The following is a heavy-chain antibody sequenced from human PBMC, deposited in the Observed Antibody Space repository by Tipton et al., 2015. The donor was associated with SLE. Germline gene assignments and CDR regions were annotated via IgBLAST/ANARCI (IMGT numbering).Heavy chain of an antibody. CDR3: ARGGENSYDYYYMDV. Sequence: SLRLSCAASGFTFSSYAMSWVRQAPGKGLEWVSAISGSGGSTYYADSVKGRFTISRDNSKNTLYLQMNSLRAEDTAVYYCARGGENSYDYYYMDVWGKGTTVTVSS. CDR1: GFTFSSYA. J-gene: IGHJ6*03. CDR2: ISGSGGST. V-gene: IGHV3-23*01. D-gene: IGHD3-10*01.